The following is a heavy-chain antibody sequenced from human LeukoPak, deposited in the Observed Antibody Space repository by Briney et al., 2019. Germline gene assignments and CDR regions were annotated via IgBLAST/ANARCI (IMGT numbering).Heavy chain of an antibody. D-gene: IGHD3-10*01. V-gene: IGHV4-34*01. CDR2: INHSGST. Sequence: SETLSLTCAVYGGSFSGYYWSWIRQPPGRGLEWIGEINHSGSTNYNPSLKSRVTISVDTSKNQFSLKLSSVTAADTAVYYCARGSITMVRGVISYWGQGTLVTVSS. CDR3: ARGSITMVRGVISY. CDR1: GGSFSGYY. J-gene: IGHJ4*02.